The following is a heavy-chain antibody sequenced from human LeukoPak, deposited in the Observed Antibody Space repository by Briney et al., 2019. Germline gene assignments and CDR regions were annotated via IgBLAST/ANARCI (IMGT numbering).Heavy chain of an antibody. CDR2: INPNSGGT. Sequence: ASVKVSCKSSGYTFTGYYMHWVRQAPGQGLEWMGWINPNSGGTNYAQKFHGRVTVTTDRYIGTAYMDLSRLRSDDTAVYYCARDHDGMDVWGQGTTVTVSS. V-gene: IGHV1-2*02. J-gene: IGHJ6*02. CDR1: GYTFTGYY. CDR3: ARDHDGMDV.